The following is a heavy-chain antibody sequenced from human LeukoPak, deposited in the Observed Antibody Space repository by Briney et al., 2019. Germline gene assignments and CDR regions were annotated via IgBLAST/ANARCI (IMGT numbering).Heavy chain of an antibody. CDR2: IYYSGST. CDR3: ARCGVGGSGSPFAFDI. CDR1: GGSISSSSYY. J-gene: IGHJ3*02. D-gene: IGHD3-10*01. V-gene: IGHV4-39*01. Sequence: SETLSLTCTVSGGSISSSSYYWGWIRQPPGKGLEWIGSIYYSGSTYYNPSLKSRVTMSVDTSKNQFSLKLSSVTAADTAVYYCARCGVGGSGSPFAFDIWGQGTMVTVSS.